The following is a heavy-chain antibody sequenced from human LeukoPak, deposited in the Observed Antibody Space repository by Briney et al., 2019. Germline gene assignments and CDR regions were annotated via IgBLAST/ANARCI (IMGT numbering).Heavy chain of an antibody. V-gene: IGHV3-7*03. CDR2: VNRDGSET. Sequence: GGSLRLSCAASGFTVSSNYMSWVRQVPGRGPEWVANVNRDGSETYYLDSVKGRFTISKDNAKNSLYLQMNSLRAEDTALYHCARNNGMDVWGQGTTVIVSS. CDR3: ARNNGMDV. CDR1: GFTVSSNY. J-gene: IGHJ6*02.